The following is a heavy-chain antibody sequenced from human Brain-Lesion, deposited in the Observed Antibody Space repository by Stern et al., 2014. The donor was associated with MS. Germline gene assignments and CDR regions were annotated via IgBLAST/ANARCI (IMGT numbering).Heavy chain of an antibody. J-gene: IGHJ4*02. V-gene: IGHV1-24*01. Sequence: QVQLGQSGAEVKKPGASVKVSCKVSGYTLTEFSMHWVRQAPRKGLEWMGGFDPEDGETICAQKFQGRVTMTEDTSTDTAYMELSSLRSEDTAVYYCATLSTGAGGNYYRHFDYWGQGTLVTVSS. D-gene: IGHD1-26*01. CDR3: ATLSTGAGGNYYRHFDY. CDR2: FDPEDGET. CDR1: GYTLTEFS.